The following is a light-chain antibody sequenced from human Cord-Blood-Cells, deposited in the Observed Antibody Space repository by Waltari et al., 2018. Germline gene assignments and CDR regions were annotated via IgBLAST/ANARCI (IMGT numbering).Light chain of an antibody. CDR2: DVS. CDR1: ISDVGVYNY. J-gene: IGLJ3*02. V-gene: IGLV2-11*01. Sequence: QSALTQPRSVSGSPGQSVTLSCPGTISDVGVYNYVSWYQQHPGKAPKLMIYDVSKRPSGVPDRFSGSKSGNTASLTISGLQAEDEADYYCCSYAGSYTWVFGGGTKLTVL. CDR3: CSYAGSYTWV.